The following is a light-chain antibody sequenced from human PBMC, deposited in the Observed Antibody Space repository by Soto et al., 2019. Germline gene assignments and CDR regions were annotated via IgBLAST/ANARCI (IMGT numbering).Light chain of an antibody. CDR2: DAS. CDR3: QQYDNWRT. Sequence: EIVMTQSPATLSVSPGERATLSCRASQSVRSNLAWYQQKPGQAPRLLIYDASTRATGIPARISGSGSGTEFTLTISSLQPEDFAVYYCQQYDNWRTFGQGTKVDIK. V-gene: IGKV3-15*01. J-gene: IGKJ1*01. CDR1: QSVRSN.